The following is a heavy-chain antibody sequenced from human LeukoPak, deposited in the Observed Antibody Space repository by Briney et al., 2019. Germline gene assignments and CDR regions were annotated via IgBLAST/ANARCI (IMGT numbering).Heavy chain of an antibody. CDR1: GFTFSSYA. CDR3: AKDRHDAFDI. Sequence: GGSLRLSCAASGFTFSSYAMNWVRQAPGKGLEWVSAISGSGGATYYADSVKGRFTISRDNSKNTLYLQMNSLRAEDTAVYYCAKDRHDAFDIWGQGTMVTVSS. CDR2: ISGSGGAT. V-gene: IGHV3-23*01. J-gene: IGHJ3*02.